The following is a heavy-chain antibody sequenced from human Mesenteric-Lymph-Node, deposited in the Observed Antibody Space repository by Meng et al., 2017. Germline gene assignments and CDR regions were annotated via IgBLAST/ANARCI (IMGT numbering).Heavy chain of an antibody. CDR3: AKEENSNLIAVVPAVI. D-gene: IGHD2-2*01. J-gene: IGHJ4*02. Sequence: ETLSPTCAASGFTFSSYAMSWVRQAPGKGLEWVSAISGSGGSTYYADSVKGRFTISRDNSKNTLYLQMNSLRAEDTAVYYCAKEENSNLIAVVPAVIWGQGTLVTVSS. CDR1: GFTFSSYA. CDR2: ISGSGGST. V-gene: IGHV3-23*01.